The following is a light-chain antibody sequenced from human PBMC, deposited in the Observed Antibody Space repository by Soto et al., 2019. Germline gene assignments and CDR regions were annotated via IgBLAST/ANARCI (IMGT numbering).Light chain of an antibody. CDR3: QQYNHWPPWT. CDR2: EAS. J-gene: IGKJ1*01. V-gene: IGKV3D-15*01. Sequence: EVVMTQSPATVPVSLVGRVTLSCRASQSVGRNLAWYQQKPGQPPRLLIYEASSRDTGVPTRFSGSGSGTEFTLTITSLQSEDFAVYYCQQYNHWPPWTVGQGTQVEIK. CDR1: QSVGRN.